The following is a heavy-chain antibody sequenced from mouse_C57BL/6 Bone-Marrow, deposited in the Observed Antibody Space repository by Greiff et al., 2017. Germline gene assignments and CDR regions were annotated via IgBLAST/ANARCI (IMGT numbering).Heavy chain of an antibody. D-gene: IGHD2-2*01. CDR3: ARKGRLRSWFAY. CDR1: GYTFTSYW. V-gene: IGHV1-64*01. Sequence: QVQLQQPGAELVKPGASVKLSCKASGYTFTSYWMHWVKQRPGQGLEWIGMIHPNSGSTNYNEKFKSKATLTVDKSSSTAYMQLSSLTSEDSAVYYCARKGRLRSWFAYWGQGTLVTVSA. CDR2: IHPNSGST. J-gene: IGHJ3*01.